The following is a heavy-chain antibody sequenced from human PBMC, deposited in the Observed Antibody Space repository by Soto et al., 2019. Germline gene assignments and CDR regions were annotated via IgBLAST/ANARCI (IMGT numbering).Heavy chain of an antibody. CDR2: IYYSGST. CDR1: GGSISSYY. V-gene: IGHV4-59*08. J-gene: IGHJ4*02. CDR3: ARHSSRTWFGAETDLDY. D-gene: IGHD3-10*01. Sequence: SETLSLTCTVSGGSISSYYWSWIRQPPGKGLEWIGYIYYSGSTNYNPSLKSRVTISVDTSKNQFSLKLSSVTAADTAVYYCARHSSRTWFGAETDLDYWGQGTLVTVSS.